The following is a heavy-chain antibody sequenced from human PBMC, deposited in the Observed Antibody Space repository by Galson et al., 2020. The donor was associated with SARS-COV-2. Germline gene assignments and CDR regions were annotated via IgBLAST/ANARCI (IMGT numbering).Heavy chain of an antibody. CDR3: ARMGYDILTGLGYYGMDV. D-gene: IGHD3-9*01. Sequence: SGPTLVKPTQTLTLTCTFSGFSLSTSGMCVSWIRQPPGKALEWLALIDWDDDKYYSTSLKTRLTISKDTSKNQVVLTMTNMDPVDTATYYCARMGYDILTGLGYYGMDVWGQGTTVTVSS. V-gene: IGHV2-70*01. J-gene: IGHJ6*02. CDR1: GFSLSTSGMC. CDR2: IDWDDDK.